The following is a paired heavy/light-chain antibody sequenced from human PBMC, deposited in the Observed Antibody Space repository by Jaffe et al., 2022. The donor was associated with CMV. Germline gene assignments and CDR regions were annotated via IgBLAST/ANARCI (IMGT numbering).Light chain of an antibody. V-gene: IGLV2-23*02. CDR3: CSYAGSVTFVV. J-gene: IGLJ2*01. CDR2: EVT. Sequence: QSALTQVASVSGSPGQSITISCTGTSSNLGSYNLVSWYQHHPGRAPKLLIYEVTKRPSGVSNRFSGSKSGNTASLKISGLQAEDEADYYCCSYAGSVTFVVFGGGTKLTVL. CDR1: SSNLGSYNL.
Heavy chain of an antibody. D-gene: IGHD6-19*01. CDR3: ARPGYSSAWYGFEY. CDR2: IDHDGTET. Sequence: EVQLVESGGGLVQPGGSLRLSCSGSGFTFSGYWMSWVRQTPGKGLEWVANIDHDGTETYYADSVKGRFTISRDNAKSSLYLQLNSLRAGDTALYFCARPGYSSAWYGFEYWGQGTLVTVSS. J-gene: IGHJ4*02. V-gene: IGHV3-7*03. CDR1: GFTFSGYW.